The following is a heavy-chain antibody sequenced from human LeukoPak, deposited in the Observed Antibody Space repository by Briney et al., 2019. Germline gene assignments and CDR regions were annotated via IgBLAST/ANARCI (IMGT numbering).Heavy chain of an antibody. D-gene: IGHD2-2*01. Sequence: KPSETLSLTCAVYGGSFSGYYWSWIRQPPGKGLEWIGEINHSGSTNYNPSLKSRVTISVDTSKNQFSLKLSSVTASDTAVFYCARGAGYCSSTSCWNWFDPWGQGTLVTVSS. CDR3: ARGAGYCSSTSCWNWFDP. CDR1: GGSFSGYY. V-gene: IGHV4-34*01. J-gene: IGHJ5*02. CDR2: INHSGST.